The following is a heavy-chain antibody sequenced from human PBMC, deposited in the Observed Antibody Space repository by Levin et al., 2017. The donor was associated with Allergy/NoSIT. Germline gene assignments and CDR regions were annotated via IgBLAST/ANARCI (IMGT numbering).Heavy chain of an antibody. CDR2: IDTDGSAK. Sequence: PGGSLRLSCAASGFTLSSCWMSWVRQAPGKGLEWVANIDTDGSAKNYVDSVKGRFTISRDNAKNSLHLQMNSLTVEDTAVYYCVKDKDGDWIFDCWGQGTLVTVSS. J-gene: IGHJ5*01. CDR3: VKDKDGDWIFDC. V-gene: IGHV3-7*01. D-gene: IGHD3/OR15-3a*01. CDR1: GFTLSSCW.